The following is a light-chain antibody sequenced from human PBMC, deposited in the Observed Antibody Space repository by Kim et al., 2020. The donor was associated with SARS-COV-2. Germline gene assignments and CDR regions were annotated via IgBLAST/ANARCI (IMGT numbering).Light chain of an antibody. CDR2: GAS. Sequence: SVSPVEITALSGRASQSADRNLAWYQQKPGQAPRLLIYGASTRAAGIPARFSGSGSGTEFSLTISSLQSEDFAMYYCQQYANWPYGFGQGTKLEI. CDR3: QQYANWPYG. J-gene: IGKJ2*03. CDR1: QSADRN. V-gene: IGKV3-15*01.